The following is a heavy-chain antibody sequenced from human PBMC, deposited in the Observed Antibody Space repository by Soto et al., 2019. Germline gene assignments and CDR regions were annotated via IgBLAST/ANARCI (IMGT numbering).Heavy chain of an antibody. CDR1: CGSLSSYY. CDR2: VYFSGNT. V-gene: IGHV4-59*01. J-gene: IGHJ5*02. Sequence: SETLSLTCTVSCGSLSSYYWTWIRQSSGKGLEWIGYVYFSGNTNYNPSLKSRVTISIDTSKNQFSLRLASVTAADTAFYYCGSVRPSGYVLSWGQGTLVTVPQ. D-gene: IGHD6-25*01. CDR3: GSVRPSGYVLS.